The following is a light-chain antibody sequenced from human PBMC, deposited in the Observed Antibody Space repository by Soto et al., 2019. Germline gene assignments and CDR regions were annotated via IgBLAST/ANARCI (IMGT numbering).Light chain of an antibody. CDR3: HPYGGSPRA. CDR2: GAS. Sequence: EIVLTQSPGTLSLSPGERATLSCRASQSVSSSYLAWYQQKPGQAPRLLIYGASSRATGIPDRFSGSGSGTDFTITISRLEPEDFAVYSCHPYGGSPRALGQGNKVEIK. V-gene: IGKV3-20*01. CDR1: QSVSSSY. J-gene: IGKJ1*01.